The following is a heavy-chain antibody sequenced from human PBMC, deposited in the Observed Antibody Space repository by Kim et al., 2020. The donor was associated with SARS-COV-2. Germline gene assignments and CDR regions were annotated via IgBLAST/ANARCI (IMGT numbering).Heavy chain of an antibody. V-gene: IGHV3-48*03. CDR1: GFTFSSYE. D-gene: IGHD3-22*01. Sequence: GGSLRLSCAASGFTFSSYEMNWVRQAPGKGLEWVSYISSSGSTIYYADSVKGRFTISRDNAKNSLYLQMNSLRAEDTAVYYCARDRSGYLHYWGQGTLVTVSS. J-gene: IGHJ4*02. CDR2: ISSSGSTI. CDR3: ARDRSGYLHY.